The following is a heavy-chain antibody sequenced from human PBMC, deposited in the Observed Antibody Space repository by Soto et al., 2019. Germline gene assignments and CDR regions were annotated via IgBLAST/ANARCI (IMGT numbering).Heavy chain of an antibody. D-gene: IGHD2-2*01. Sequence: GGSLRLSCAASGFTFSSYAMSWVRQAPGKGLEWVSAISGSGGSTYYADSVKGRFTISRDNSKNTLYLQMNSLRAEDTAVYYCAKAPDIVVVPAAIYFQHWGQGTLFTVSS. J-gene: IGHJ1*01. V-gene: IGHV3-23*01. CDR2: ISGSGGST. CDR1: GFTFSSYA. CDR3: AKAPDIVVVPAAIYFQH.